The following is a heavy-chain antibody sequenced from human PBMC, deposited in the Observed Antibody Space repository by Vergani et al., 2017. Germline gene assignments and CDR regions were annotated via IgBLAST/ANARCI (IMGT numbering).Heavy chain of an antibody. CDR2: IYYSGST. CDR3: ARHLAYXGGDCYPYYYGMDV. J-gene: IGHJ6*02. Sequence: QLQLQESGPGLVKPSETLALTCTVSGGSISSSSYYWGWIRQPPGKGLEWIGSIYYSGSTYYNPSLKSRVTISVDTSKNQFSLKLSSVTAADTAVYYCARHLAYXGGDCYPYYYGMDVRGQGTTVTVSS. V-gene: IGHV4-39*01. D-gene: IGHD2-21*02. CDR1: GGSISSSSYY.